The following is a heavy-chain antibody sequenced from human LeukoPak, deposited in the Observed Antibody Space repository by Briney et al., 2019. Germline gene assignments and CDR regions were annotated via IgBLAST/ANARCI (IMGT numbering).Heavy chain of an antibody. CDR1: GLTFSSYA. Sequence: HPGGSLRLSCVVSGLTFSSYAMNWVRQAPGKGLEWVSGITDSGGKTYYADSVKGRFTISRDNSKNTLYLQMDSLRAEDTALSYCAKDRRLRGDFGWLDSWGQGTLITVSS. CDR3: AKDRRLRGDFGWLDS. CDR2: ITDSGGKT. V-gene: IGHV3-23*01. J-gene: IGHJ5*01. D-gene: IGHD4-17*01.